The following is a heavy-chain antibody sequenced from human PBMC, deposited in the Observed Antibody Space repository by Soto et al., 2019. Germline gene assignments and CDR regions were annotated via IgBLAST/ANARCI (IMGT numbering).Heavy chain of an antibody. CDR1: GFTFSSYG. V-gene: IGHV3-30*18. CDR3: AKSPWFGESSSFDI. CDR2: ISYDGSNK. D-gene: IGHD3-10*01. J-gene: IGHJ3*02. Sequence: GGSLRLSCAASGFTFSSYGMHWVRQAPGKGLEWVAVISYDGSNKYYADSVKGRFTISRDNSKNTLYLQMNSLRAEDTAVYYCAKSPWFGESSSFDIWGQGTMVTVSS.